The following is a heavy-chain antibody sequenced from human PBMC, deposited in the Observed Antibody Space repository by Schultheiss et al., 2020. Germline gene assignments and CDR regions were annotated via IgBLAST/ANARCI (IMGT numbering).Heavy chain of an antibody. CDR3: ARGSRSSWAVLRASAYLL. CDR2: IYYSGST. CDR1: GFTFSSYA. D-gene: IGHD6-13*01. J-gene: IGHJ4*02. V-gene: IGHV4-59*12. Sequence: GSLRLSCAASGFTFSSYAMSWVRQAPGKGLEWVGYIYYSGSTYYNPSLKSRVTISVDTSKNQFSLKLSSVTAADTAVYYCARGSRSSWAVLRASAYLLWGQGTLVTVSS.